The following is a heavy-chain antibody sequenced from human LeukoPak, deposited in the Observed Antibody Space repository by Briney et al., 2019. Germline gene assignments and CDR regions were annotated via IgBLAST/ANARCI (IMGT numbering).Heavy chain of an antibody. Sequence: GGSLRLSCAASGFNVSTKYMTWVRQAPGQGLEWVSVIYFGGTTYYADSVKGRFTISRDNSKNTVYLQMNSLRVEDTAVYYCARGDGVYVYWGQGTLVTVSS. D-gene: IGHD5/OR15-5a*01. CDR2: IYFGGTT. CDR1: GFNVSTKY. J-gene: IGHJ4*02. CDR3: ARGDGVYVY. V-gene: IGHV3-53*01.